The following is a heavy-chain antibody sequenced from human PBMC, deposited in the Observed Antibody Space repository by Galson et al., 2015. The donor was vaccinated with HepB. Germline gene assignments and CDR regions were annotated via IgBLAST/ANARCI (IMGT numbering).Heavy chain of an antibody. V-gene: IGHV3-11*06. CDR3: ARLVWGLHGYSYGGPADY. CDR2: ISTGSDYT. D-gene: IGHD3-16*01. J-gene: IGHJ4*02. Sequence: SLRLSCAASGFLFSDYYMSWIRQAPGKGLEWVSFISTGSDYTNYADSVKGRFTISRDNARSSLYLQLNTLRAEDTAVYYCARLVWGLHGYSYGGPADYWGQGALVTVSS. CDR1: GFLFSDYY.